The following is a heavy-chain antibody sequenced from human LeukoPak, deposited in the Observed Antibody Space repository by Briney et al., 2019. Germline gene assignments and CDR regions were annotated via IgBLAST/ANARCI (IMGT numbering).Heavy chain of an antibody. CDR1: GFTFSSYS. Sequence: GGSLRLSCAASGFTFSSYSMNWVRQAPGKGLEWVSYISSSSSTIYYADSVKGRFTISRDNAKNSLYLQMNSLRAEDTAVYYCARDLREDSSGYYFDYWGQGTLVTVSS. V-gene: IGHV3-48*01. CDR2: ISSSSSTI. D-gene: IGHD3-22*01. CDR3: ARDLREDSSGYYFDY. J-gene: IGHJ4*02.